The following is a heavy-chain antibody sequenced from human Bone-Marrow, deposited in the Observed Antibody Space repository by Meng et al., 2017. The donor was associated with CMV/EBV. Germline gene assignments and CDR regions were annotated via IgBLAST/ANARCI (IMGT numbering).Heavy chain of an antibody. Sequence: SETLSLTCAVYGGSFSGYYWSWIRQPPGKGLEWIGEINHSGSTYYNPSLKSRVTISVDTSKNQFSLKLSSVTAADTAVYYCARGGITGYCSSTSCYDDYWGQGTLVTVSS. CDR3: ARGGITGYCSSTSCYDDY. V-gene: IGHV4-34*01. J-gene: IGHJ4*02. D-gene: IGHD2-2*01. CDR1: GGSFSGYY. CDR2: INHSGST.